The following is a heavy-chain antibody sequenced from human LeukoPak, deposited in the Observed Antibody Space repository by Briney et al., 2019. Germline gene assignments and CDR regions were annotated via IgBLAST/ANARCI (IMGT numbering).Heavy chain of an antibody. CDR2: IYYSGST. V-gene: IGHV4-30-4*01. Sequence: SQTLSLTGTVSGGSISSGDYYWSWIRQPPGKGLEWIGYIYYSGSTYYNPSLKSRVTISVDTSKNQFSLKLCSVTAADTAVYYCARVVGYCSSTCCLNWFDPWGQGTLVTVSS. CDR1: GGSISSGDYY. J-gene: IGHJ5*02. D-gene: IGHD2-2*03. CDR3: ARVVGYCSSTCCLNWFDP.